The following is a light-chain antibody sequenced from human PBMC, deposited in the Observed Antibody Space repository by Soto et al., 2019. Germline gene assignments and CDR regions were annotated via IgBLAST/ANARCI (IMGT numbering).Light chain of an antibody. V-gene: IGKV3-15*01. CDR3: QHYANWPRT. CDR1: QSVSSS. CDR2: GAS. J-gene: IGKJ1*01. Sequence: EIVMTQSPATLSVSPGEGVTLSCRASQSVSSSLAWYQQKPGQSPRLLIYGASTRATGIPVRFSGSGSGTDFTLTISGLQSEDFAIYYCQHYANWPRTFGLGTKVEIK.